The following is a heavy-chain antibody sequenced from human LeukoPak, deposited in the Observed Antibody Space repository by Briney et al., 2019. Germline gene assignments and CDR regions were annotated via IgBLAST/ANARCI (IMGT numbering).Heavy chain of an antibody. CDR2: IKQDGSEK. CDR3: AKIGITMVRDY. V-gene: IGHV3-7*03. Sequence: GGSLRLSCAASGFTFSSYWMSWVRQAPGKGLEWVADIKQDGSEKNYVDSVKGRFTISRDNSKNTLYLQMNSLRAEDTAVYYCAKIGITMVRDYWGQGTLVTVSS. D-gene: IGHD3-10*01. CDR1: GFTFSSYW. J-gene: IGHJ4*02.